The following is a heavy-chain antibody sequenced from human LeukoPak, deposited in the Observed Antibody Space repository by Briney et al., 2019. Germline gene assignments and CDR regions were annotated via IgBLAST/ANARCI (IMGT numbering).Heavy chain of an antibody. D-gene: IGHD4/OR15-4a*01. V-gene: IGHV3-53*01. J-gene: IGHJ4*02. CDR3: ARRAGAYSHPYDY. Sequence: GGSLRLSCTVSGFTVSSNSMSWVRKAPGRGLEWVSFIYSDDTHYSDSVKGRFTISRDNSKNTLCLQMNSLRAEDTAVYYCARRAGAYSHPYDYWGQGTLVTVSS. CDR1: GFTVSSNS. CDR2: IYSDDT.